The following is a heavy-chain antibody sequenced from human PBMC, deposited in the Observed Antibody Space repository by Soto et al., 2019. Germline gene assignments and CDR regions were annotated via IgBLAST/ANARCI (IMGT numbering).Heavy chain of an antibody. V-gene: IGHV3-23*01. J-gene: IGHJ4*02. CDR2: ISGSGGRT. D-gene: IGHD3-16*02. Sequence: GGSLRLAWAASGFTVSRYAVSWVRQAPGKGLEWVSAISGSGGRTYYADSVTGRFTISRDNSKNTLYLQMNSLRAEDTAVYYCAKDPPTSFWYWGQGTLVTVSS. CDR1: GFTVSRYA. CDR3: AKDPPTSFWY.